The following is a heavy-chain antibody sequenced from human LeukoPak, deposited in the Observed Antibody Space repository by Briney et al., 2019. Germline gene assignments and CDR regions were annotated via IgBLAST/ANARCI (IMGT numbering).Heavy chain of an antibody. J-gene: IGHJ5*02. V-gene: IGHV4-30-2*01. CDR2: IYHSGST. Sequence: PSQTLSPTCAVSGGSLSSGGYSWGWIRPPPGKGLEWIGYIYHSGSTYYNPSLKSRVTISVDRSKNQFSLKLSSVTAADTAVYYCARAVCGGSCYLASWFDPWGQGTLVTVSS. CDR3: ARAVCGGSCYLASWFDP. CDR1: GGSLSSGGYS. D-gene: IGHD2-15*01.